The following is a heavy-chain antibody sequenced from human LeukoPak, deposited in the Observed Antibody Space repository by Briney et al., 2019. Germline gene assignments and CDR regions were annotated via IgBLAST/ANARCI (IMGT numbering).Heavy chain of an antibody. CDR3: ARALGYCSGGSCTRGYNWFDP. V-gene: IGHV4-39*01. Sequence: SETLSLTCTVTGGSISSSDYYWGWIRQPPGKGLEWIGSIYYGGSTYYNPSLKSRVTISVDTSMNQFSLKLSFVTTADTAVYYCARALGYCSGGSCTRGYNWFDPWGQGTLVTVPS. CDR2: IYYGGST. J-gene: IGHJ5*02. D-gene: IGHD2-15*01. CDR1: GGSISSSDYY.